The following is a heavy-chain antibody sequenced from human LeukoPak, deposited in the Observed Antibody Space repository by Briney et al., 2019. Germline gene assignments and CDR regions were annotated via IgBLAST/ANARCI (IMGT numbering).Heavy chain of an antibody. CDR1: GFSVSLNY. V-gene: IGHV3-53*01. J-gene: IGHJ2*01. Sequence: GGSLTLSCAASGFSVSLNYINWVRQAPGQGLEWVSILYRGSDTYYADPVKGRFAISRENSKNMLFLHMNSLRAEDTAVYYCARVGDHFRWYLDLWGRGTLVTVSS. CDR3: ARVGDHFRWYLDL. D-gene: IGHD3-10*01. CDR2: LYRGSDT.